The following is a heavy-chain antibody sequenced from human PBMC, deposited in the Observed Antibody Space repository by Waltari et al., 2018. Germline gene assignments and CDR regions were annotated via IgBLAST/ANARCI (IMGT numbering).Heavy chain of an antibody. J-gene: IGHJ2*01. CDR2: IYYSGST. V-gene: IGHV4-39*07. CDR3: ARGERAIVVVHWYFDL. D-gene: IGHD3-22*01. CDR1: GGSISSSSYY. Sequence: QLQLQESGPGLVKPSETLSLTCTVSGGSISSSSYYWGWIRQPPGKGLEWIGSIYYSGSTYYNPSLKSRVTISVDTSKNKFSLKLSSVTAADTAVYYCARGERAIVVVHWYFDLWGRGTLVTVSS.